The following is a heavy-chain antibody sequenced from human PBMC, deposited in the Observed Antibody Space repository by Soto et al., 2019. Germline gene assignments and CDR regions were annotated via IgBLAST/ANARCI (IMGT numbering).Heavy chain of an antibody. Sequence: GGSLRLSCAASGFTFSDYYMSWIRQAPGKGLEWVSYISSSGSTIYYADSVKGRFTISRDNAKNSLYLQMNSLRAEDTAVYYCAREKKYDILTGYSTRAFDIWGQGTMVTVSS. CDR1: GFTFSDYY. D-gene: IGHD3-9*01. V-gene: IGHV3-11*01. CDR3: AREKKYDILTGYSTRAFDI. CDR2: ISSSGSTI. J-gene: IGHJ3*02.